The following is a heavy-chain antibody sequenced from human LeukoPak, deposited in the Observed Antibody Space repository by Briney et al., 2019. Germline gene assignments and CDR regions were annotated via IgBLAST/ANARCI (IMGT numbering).Heavy chain of an antibody. Sequence: GGSLRLSCAASGFTVSSNYMSWVRQAPGKGLEWVSYISSDGSTIFYADSVKGRFTISRDNAKNSLFLQMNSLRAEDTAAYYCARERTTVRYWGQGTLVTVSS. V-gene: IGHV3-11*01. J-gene: IGHJ4*02. CDR2: ISSDGSTI. CDR1: GFTVSSNY. D-gene: IGHD4-17*01. CDR3: ARERTTVRY.